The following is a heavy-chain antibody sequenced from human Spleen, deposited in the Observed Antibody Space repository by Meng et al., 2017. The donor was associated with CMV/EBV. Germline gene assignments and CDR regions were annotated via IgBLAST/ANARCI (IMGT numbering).Heavy chain of an antibody. V-gene: IGHV3-53*01. CDR1: GFTFSSYA. CDR2: IYSDDTT. D-gene: IGHD3-10*01. Sequence: GESLKISCAASGFTFSSYAMSWVRQAPGKGLEWVSVIYSDDTTYYADSVKGRFTISRDNSKNTLYLQMNSLRAGDTAVYYCATTFESRGYYYYGMDLWGQGTTVTVSS. J-gene: IGHJ6*02. CDR3: ATTFESRGYYYYGMDL.